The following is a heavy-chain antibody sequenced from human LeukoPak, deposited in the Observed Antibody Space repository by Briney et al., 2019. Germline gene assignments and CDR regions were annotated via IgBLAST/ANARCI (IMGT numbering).Heavy chain of an antibody. V-gene: IGHV4-34*01. Sequence: SETLSLTCAVYGGSFSGYYWSWIRQPPGKGLEWIGEINHSGGTNYNPSLKSRVTISVDTSKNQFSLKLSSVTAADTAVYYCASAARFGAPGFGYWGQGTLVTVSS. CDR2: INHSGGT. J-gene: IGHJ4*02. CDR3: ASAARFGAPGFGY. D-gene: IGHD3-16*01. CDR1: GGSFSGYY.